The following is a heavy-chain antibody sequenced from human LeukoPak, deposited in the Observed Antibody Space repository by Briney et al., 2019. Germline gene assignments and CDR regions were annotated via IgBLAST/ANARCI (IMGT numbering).Heavy chain of an antibody. D-gene: IGHD2-2*01. CDR1: GFTFSSYG. CDR2: ISYDGSNK. Sequence: GRSLRLSCAASGFTFSSYGMHWVRQAPGKGLEWVAVISYDGSNKYYADSVKGRFTISRDNSKNTLYLQMNSLRAEDTAVYYCATYCSRTSCLDYWGQGTLVTVSS. CDR3: ATYCSRTSCLDY. J-gene: IGHJ4*02. V-gene: IGHV3-30*03.